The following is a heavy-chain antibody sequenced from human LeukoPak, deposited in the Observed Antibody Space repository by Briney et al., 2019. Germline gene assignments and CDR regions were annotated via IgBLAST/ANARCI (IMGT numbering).Heavy chain of an antibody. CDR1: GGSNSSYY. D-gene: IGHD3-22*01. CDR3: ARHHRRLVVVDH. CDR2: IYYSGST. Sequence: PSETLSLTCTVSGGSNSSYYWSWIRQPPGKGLEWIGYIYYSGSTNYNPSLKSRVTISVDTSKNQFSLKLSSVTAADTAVYYCARHHRRLVVVDHWGQGTLVTVSS. V-gene: IGHV4-59*08. J-gene: IGHJ4*02.